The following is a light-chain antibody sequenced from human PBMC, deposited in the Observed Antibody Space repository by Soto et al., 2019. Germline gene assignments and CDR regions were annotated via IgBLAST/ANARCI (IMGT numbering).Light chain of an antibody. V-gene: IGKV1-5*03. CDR3: QQYNSYWWT. CDR1: QSISSW. Sequence: DLQMTQSPSTLSASVGDRVTITCRASQSISSWLAWYQKKPGKAPKVLIYKASSLESGVPSRFSGSGSGTEFTLTISSLQPDDFATYYCQQYNSYWWTFGQGTKVEIK. CDR2: KAS. J-gene: IGKJ1*01.